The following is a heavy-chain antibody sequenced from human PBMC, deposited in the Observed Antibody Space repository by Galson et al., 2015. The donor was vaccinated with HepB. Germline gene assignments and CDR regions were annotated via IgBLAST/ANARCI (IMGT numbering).Heavy chain of an antibody. CDR1: GSTLTELS. Sequence: SVKVSCKVSGSTLTELSMHWVRQAPGKGLEWMGGFDPEDGETIYAQKFQGRVTMTEDTSTDTAYMELSSLRSEDTAVYYCATGLQRLVPAAIQSLRYWGQGTLVTVSS. J-gene: IGHJ4*02. CDR3: ATGLQRLVPAAIQSLRY. D-gene: IGHD2-2*02. V-gene: IGHV1-24*01. CDR2: FDPEDGET.